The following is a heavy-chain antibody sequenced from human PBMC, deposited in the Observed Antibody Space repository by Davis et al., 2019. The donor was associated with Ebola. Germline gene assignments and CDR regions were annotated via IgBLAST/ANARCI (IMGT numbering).Heavy chain of an antibody. CDR3: ASTYCSSTSCYFPRGYGMDV. Sequence: GESLKISCAASGFTVSSNYMSWVRQAPGKGLEWVSVIYSGGSTYYADSVKGRFTISRHNSKNTLYLQMNSLRADDTAVYYCASTYCSSTSCYFPRGYGMDVWSQGTTVTVSS. CDR2: IYSGGST. D-gene: IGHD2-2*01. CDR1: GFTVSSNY. V-gene: IGHV3-53*04. J-gene: IGHJ6*02.